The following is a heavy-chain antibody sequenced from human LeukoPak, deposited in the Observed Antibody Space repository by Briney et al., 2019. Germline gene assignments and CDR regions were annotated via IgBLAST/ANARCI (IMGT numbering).Heavy chain of an antibody. J-gene: IGHJ4*02. V-gene: IGHV4-34*01. CDR1: GGSFSGYY. D-gene: IGHD3-3*01. Sequence: SETLSLTCAVYGGSFSGYYWSWIRQPPGKGLEWIGEINHSGSTYYNPSLKSRVTISVDRSKNQFSLKLSSVTAADTAVYYCARVLGWFGAYFDYWGQGTLVTVSS. CDR2: INHSGST. CDR3: ARVLGWFGAYFDY.